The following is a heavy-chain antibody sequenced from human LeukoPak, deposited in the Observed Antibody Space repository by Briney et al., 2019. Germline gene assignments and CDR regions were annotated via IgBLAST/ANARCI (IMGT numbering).Heavy chain of an antibody. CDR2: IKQDGGER. CDR3: AKGVTIFGVVAGPIGD. V-gene: IGHV3-7*03. Sequence: PGGSLRLSCTVSGFTFSSYWMSWVRQAPGKGLEWVANIKQDGGERFYVDSVKGRFTISRDNAKNSLYLQMNSLRAEDMALYYCAKGVTIFGVVAGPIGDWGQGTLVTVSS. J-gene: IGHJ4*02. CDR1: GFTFSSYW. D-gene: IGHD3-3*01.